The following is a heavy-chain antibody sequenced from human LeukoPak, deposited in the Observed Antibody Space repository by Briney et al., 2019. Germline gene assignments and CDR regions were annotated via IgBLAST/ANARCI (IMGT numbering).Heavy chain of an antibody. J-gene: IGHJ4*02. V-gene: IGHV4-34*01. CDR3: ARDSGYDIDY. CDR1: GGSFSGYY. CDR2: INHSGST. D-gene: IGHD5-12*01. Sequence: SETLSLTCAVYGGSFSGYYWSWIRQPPGKGLDWIGEINHSGSTNYNPSLQSRVTISVDTSKNQFSLKLSSVTAADTAVYYCARDSGYDIDYWGQGTLVTVSS.